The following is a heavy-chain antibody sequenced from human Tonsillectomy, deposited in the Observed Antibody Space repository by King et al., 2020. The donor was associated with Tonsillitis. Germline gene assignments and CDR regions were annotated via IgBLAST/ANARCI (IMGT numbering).Heavy chain of an antibody. V-gene: IGHV1-46*03. Sequence: GQLVQSGAEVKKPGASVKVSCKASGYTFTSYYMHWVRQAPGQGLEWMGIINPSGGSTSYAQKFQGRVTMTRDTSTSTVYMELSSLRSEDTAVYYCARDLGAVAGKTISRGYYGMDVWGQGTTVTVSS. CDR2: INPSGGST. J-gene: IGHJ6*02. D-gene: IGHD6-19*01. CDR1: GYTFTSYY. CDR3: ARDLGAVAGKTISRGYYGMDV.